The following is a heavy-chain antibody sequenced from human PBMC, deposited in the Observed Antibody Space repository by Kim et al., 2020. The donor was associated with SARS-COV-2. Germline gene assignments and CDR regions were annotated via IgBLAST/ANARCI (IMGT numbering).Heavy chain of an antibody. CDR3: ARGRRVVFGVVSYYYGMDV. CDR1: GGSFSGYY. CDR2: INHSGST. J-gene: IGHJ6*02. V-gene: IGHV4-34*01. D-gene: IGHD3-3*01. Sequence: SETLSLTCAVYGGSFSGYYWSWIRQPPGKGLEWIGEINHSGSTNYNPSLKSRVTISVDTSKNQFSLKLSSVTAADTAVYYCARGRRVVFGVVSYYYGMDVWGQGTTVTVSS.